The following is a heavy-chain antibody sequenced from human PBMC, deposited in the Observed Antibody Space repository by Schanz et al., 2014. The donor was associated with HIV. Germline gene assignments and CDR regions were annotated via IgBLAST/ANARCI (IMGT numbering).Heavy chain of an antibody. V-gene: IGHV3-30*03. CDR2: ISYDGSNK. D-gene: IGHD6-13*01. CDR1: GFTFSSYG. Sequence: QVQLVESGGGVVQPGRSLRLSCAASGFTFSSYGMHWVRQAPGKGLEWVTFISYDGSNKYYADSVKGRFTISRDNSKNTLYLQMNSLRVEDTATYYCRVFMGAFDVWGQGTMVTVSS. J-gene: IGHJ3*01. CDR3: RVFMGAFDV.